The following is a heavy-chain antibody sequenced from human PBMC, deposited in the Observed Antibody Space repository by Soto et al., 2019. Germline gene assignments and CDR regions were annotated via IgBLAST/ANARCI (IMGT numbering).Heavy chain of an antibody. CDR2: IKSKTDGGTT. V-gene: IGHV3-15*01. CDR3: TTDTIAVGAFDI. D-gene: IGHD6-19*01. J-gene: IGHJ3*02. Sequence: SCKASGGTFSSYTISWVRQAPGQGLEWVGRIKSKTDGGTTDYAAPVKGRFTISRDDSKNTLYLQMNSLKTEDTAVYYCTTDTIAVGAFDIWGQGTMVTVSS. CDR1: GGTFSSYT.